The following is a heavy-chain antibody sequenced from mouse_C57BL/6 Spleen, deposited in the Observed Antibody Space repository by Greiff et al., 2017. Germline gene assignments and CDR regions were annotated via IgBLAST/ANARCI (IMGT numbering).Heavy chain of an antibody. D-gene: IGHD2-3*01. CDR2: IYPRSGNT. V-gene: IGHV1-81*01. Sequence: QVQLKESGAELARPGASVKLSCKASGYTFTSYGISWVKQRTGQGLEWIGEIYPRSGNTYYNEKFKGKATLTADKSSSTAYMELRSLTSEDSAVYFCAGGIYDGYLDYWGQGTTLTVSS. J-gene: IGHJ2*01. CDR1: GYTFTSYG. CDR3: AGGIYDGYLDY.